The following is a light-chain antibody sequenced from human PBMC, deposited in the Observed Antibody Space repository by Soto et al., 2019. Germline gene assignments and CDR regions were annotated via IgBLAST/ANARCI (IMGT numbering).Light chain of an antibody. CDR2: SNN. Sequence: QSVLTQPPSASGTPGQRVTISCSGSSSNIGNNNVNWYQQLPGTAPKLLIYSNNERPSGVPDRFSGSKSGTSASLAISGLQSEDEADFYSAAWDDRLIGGVFGGGTKLTVL. CDR3: AAWDDRLIGGV. V-gene: IGLV1-44*01. CDR1: SSNIGNNN. J-gene: IGLJ3*02.